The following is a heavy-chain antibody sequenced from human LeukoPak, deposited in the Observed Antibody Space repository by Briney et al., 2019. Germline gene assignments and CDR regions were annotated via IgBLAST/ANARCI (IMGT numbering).Heavy chain of an antibody. J-gene: IGHJ6*02. V-gene: IGHV3-15*01. Sequence: GGSLRLSCAASGFTFSNAWMSWVRQAPGKGLEWVGRMKSKTDGGTTDYAAPVKGRFTISRDDSKNTLYLQMNSLKTEDTAVYYCTRDIVATIIDYYYGMDVWGQGTTVTVSS. CDR1: GFTFSNAW. CDR3: TRDIVATIIDYYYGMDV. D-gene: IGHD5-12*01. CDR2: MKSKTDGGTT.